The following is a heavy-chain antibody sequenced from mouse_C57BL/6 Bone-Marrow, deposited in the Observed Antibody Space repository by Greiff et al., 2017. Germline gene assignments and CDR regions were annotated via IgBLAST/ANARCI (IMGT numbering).Heavy chain of an antibody. CDR2: IYPGSGST. Sequence: QVQLQQPGAELVKPGASVKMSCKASGYTFTSYWITSVKQRPGQGLEWIGDIYPGSGSTNYNEKFKSKATLTVDTSSSTAYMQLSSLTSEDSAVYYCAREDYDGWYFDVWGTGTTVTVSS. J-gene: IGHJ1*03. CDR1: GYTFTSYW. CDR3: AREDYDGWYFDV. D-gene: IGHD2-4*01. V-gene: IGHV1-55*01.